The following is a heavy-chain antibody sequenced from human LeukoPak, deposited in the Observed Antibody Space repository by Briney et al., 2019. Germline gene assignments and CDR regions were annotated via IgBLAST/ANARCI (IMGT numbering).Heavy chain of an antibody. D-gene: IGHD6-6*01. CDR1: GFTFSSFA. J-gene: IGHJ4*02. V-gene: IGHV3-30*04. Sequence: GRALRLSCAASGFTFSSFAVHWVRRAPGKGLEWVAVISSDGNNKFYADSVKGRFTISRDNSKNTLYLQVDSLRAEDTAVYYCARVVVSSSSDYFDYWGQGTLVTVSS. CDR2: ISSDGNNK. CDR3: ARVVVSSSSDYFDY.